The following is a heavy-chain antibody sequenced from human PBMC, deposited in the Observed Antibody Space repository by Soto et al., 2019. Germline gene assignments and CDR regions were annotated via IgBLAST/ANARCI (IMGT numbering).Heavy chain of an antibody. Sequence: PSETLCLTCTVAGGSISSYYWSWIRQPPGKGLEWIGYIYYSGSTNYNPSLKSRVTISVDTSKNQFSLKLSSVTAADTAVYYCARGITIYDYWGQGTLVTVSS. D-gene: IGHD3-9*01. V-gene: IGHV4-59*01. J-gene: IGHJ4*02. CDR2: IYYSGST. CDR3: ARGITIYDY. CDR1: GGSISSYY.